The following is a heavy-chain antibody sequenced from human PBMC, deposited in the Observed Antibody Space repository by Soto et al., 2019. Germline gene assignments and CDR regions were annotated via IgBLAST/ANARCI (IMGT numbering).Heavy chain of an antibody. Sequence: QLQLQESGPGLVKPSETLSLTCTVSGGSISSGNYYWGWIRQPPGKGLEWIGSFSHTGSTYYNASLKSRVTISADTSTSQFSLKMSSVTAADAAVYYCARQQRGGQQLDYYYMDVWGKGTTVTVSS. CDR1: GGSISSGNYY. CDR2: FSHTGST. J-gene: IGHJ6*03. D-gene: IGHD6-13*01. V-gene: IGHV4-39*01. CDR3: ARQQRGGQQLDYYYMDV.